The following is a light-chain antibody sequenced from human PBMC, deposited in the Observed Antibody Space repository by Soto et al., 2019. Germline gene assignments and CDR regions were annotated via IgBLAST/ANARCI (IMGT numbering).Light chain of an antibody. V-gene: IGKV2-28*01. J-gene: IGKJ1*01. CDR1: QSLLHSKGYNF. CDR3: MQALPTPRT. Sequence: DLVMTQSPLSLPVTPGEPASISCRSSQSLLHSKGYNFLDWYLQKPGQSPQLLIYMGSNRGSGVADRFSGSGSGTDFTLKISRVEAENVGVYYCMQALPTPRTFGQGTKVEIK. CDR2: MGS.